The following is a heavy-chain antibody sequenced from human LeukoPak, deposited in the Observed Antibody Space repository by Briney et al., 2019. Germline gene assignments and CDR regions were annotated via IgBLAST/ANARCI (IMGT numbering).Heavy chain of an antibody. CDR1: GFTFSSYA. J-gene: IGHJ4*02. CDR2: ISYDGSNK. Sequence: GGSLRLSCAASGFTFSSYAMHWVRQAPGKGLEWVAVISYDGSNKYYADSVKGRFTISRDNSKNTLYLQMNSLRAEDTAVYYCARVGSSGWYADYWGQGTLVTVSS. V-gene: IGHV3-30*04. CDR3: ARVGSSGWYADY. D-gene: IGHD6-19*01.